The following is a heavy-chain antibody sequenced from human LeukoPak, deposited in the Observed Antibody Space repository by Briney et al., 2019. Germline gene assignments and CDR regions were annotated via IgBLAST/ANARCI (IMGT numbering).Heavy chain of an antibody. J-gene: IGHJ3*02. CDR2: IKSKADGGTT. Sequence: PGGSLRLSCSASGFTSINAWMTWVRQAPGKGLEWVGRIKSKADGGTTDYAAPVKGRFTISRDDSKNTLNLQMNSLKTEDTAVYYCTTVKEANDAFDIWGQGTMVTVSS. V-gene: IGHV3-15*01. CDR3: TTVKEANDAFDI. CDR1: GFTSINAW.